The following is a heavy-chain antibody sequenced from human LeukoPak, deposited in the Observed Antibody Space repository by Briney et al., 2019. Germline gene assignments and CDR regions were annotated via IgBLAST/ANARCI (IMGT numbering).Heavy chain of an antibody. CDR3: ASGGYDNIHCVDY. V-gene: IGHV4-38-2*01. CDR1: GYSISSGYY. D-gene: IGHD5-12*01. CDR2: IYHSGST. Sequence: PSETLSLTCAVSGYSISSGYYWGWIRQPPGKGLEWIGSIYHSGSTYYNPSLKSRVTISVDTSKNQFSLKLSSVTAADTDVYYCASGGYDNIHCVDYWGPGTLVTVSS. J-gene: IGHJ4*02.